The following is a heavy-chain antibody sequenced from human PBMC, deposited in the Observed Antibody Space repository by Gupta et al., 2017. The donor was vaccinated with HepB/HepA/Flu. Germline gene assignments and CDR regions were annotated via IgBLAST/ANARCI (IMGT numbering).Heavy chain of an antibody. Sequence: EVQLVESGGGLVQPGRSLRLSCVTSGFTFGDYTLSWVRQAPGKGLEWIGFIRSKAYGGTTEYAASVKGRFIISRDDSKTIAYLQMHSLKIEDTAVYYCTRVDYYFDSGSYYPFDYWGQGTPVTVSS. CDR2: IRSKAYGGTT. CDR1: GFTFGDYT. CDR3: TRVDYYFDSGSYYPFDY. V-gene: IGHV3-49*04. J-gene: IGHJ4*02. D-gene: IGHD3-10*01.